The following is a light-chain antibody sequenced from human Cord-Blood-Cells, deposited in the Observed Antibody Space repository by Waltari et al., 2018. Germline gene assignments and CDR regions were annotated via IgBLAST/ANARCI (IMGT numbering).Light chain of an antibody. V-gene: IGKV1-39*01. Sequence: DIQMTQSPSPLSASVGDRVTITCRASQSISSYLNSYQQKPGKAPKLLIYAASSLQSGVPSRFSGSGSGTDFTLTISSLQPEDFATYYCQQSYSTLVTFGQGTKVEIK. CDR2: AAS. CDR1: QSISSY. CDR3: QQSYSTLVT. J-gene: IGKJ1*01.